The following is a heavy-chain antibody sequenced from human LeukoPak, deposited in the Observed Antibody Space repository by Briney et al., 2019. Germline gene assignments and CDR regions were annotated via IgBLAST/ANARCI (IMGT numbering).Heavy chain of an antibody. D-gene: IGHD6-19*01. CDR3: ARGRTQWLVRDYYYYMDV. CDR2: MNPNSGNT. J-gene: IGHJ6*03. CDR1: GYTFTSYD. Sequence: ASVKVSCKASGYTFTSYDINWVQQATGQGLEWMGWMNPNSGNTGYAQKFQGRVTITRNTSISTAYMELSSLRSEDTAVYYCARGRTQWLVRDYYYYMDVWGKGTTVTVSS. V-gene: IGHV1-8*03.